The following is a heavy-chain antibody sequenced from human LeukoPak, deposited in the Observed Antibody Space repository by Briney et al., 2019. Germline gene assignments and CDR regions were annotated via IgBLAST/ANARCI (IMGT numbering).Heavy chain of an antibody. CDR2: ISGSGGST. D-gene: IGHD2-15*01. Sequence: GGSLRLSCAASGFTFSSYAMSWVRQAPGKGLEWVSAISGSGGSTYYADSVKGRFTISRDNSKNTLYLQMNSLRAEDTAVYYCAKAYCSGDSCPPYYYYGMDVWGQGTTVTVSS. J-gene: IGHJ6*02. CDR3: AKAYCSGDSCPPYYYYGMDV. V-gene: IGHV3-23*01. CDR1: GFTFSSYA.